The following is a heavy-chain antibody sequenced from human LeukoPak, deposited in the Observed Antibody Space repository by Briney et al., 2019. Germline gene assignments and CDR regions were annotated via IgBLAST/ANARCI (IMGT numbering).Heavy chain of an antibody. CDR3: TRALGSDY. CDR1: GYTFTDYY. Sequence: GASVKVSCKASGYTFTDYYMNWVRQAPGQGLEWMGRINPNSGGTNYAQKFQGRVTMTRDTSITTAYMELSSLRSDDTAMYYCTRALGSDYWGQGTLVTVSS. J-gene: IGHJ4*02. V-gene: IGHV1-2*06. D-gene: IGHD1-26*01. CDR2: INPNSGGT.